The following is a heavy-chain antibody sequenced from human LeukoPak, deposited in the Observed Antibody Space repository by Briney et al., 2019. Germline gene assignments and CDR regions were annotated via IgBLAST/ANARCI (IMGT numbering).Heavy chain of an antibody. D-gene: IGHD6-13*01. Sequence: SVNVSCKASGYTFTRYYMHWVRQAPGQGLEWMGWINPNSGGTNYAQKFQGRVTMTRDTSISTAYMELSRLRSDDTAVYYCATIAAADEFDYWGQGTLVTVSS. CDR2: INPNSGGT. V-gene: IGHV1-2*02. J-gene: IGHJ4*02. CDR1: GYTFTRYY. CDR3: ATIAAADEFDY.